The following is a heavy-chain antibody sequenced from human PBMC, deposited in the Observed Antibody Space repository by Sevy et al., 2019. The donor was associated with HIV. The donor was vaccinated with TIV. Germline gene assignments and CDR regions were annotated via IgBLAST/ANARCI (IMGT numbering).Heavy chain of an antibody. V-gene: IGHV3-48*03. CDR1: RFTFSRYE. Sequence: GSLRLSCSASRFTFSRYEMNWVRQAPGKGLEWIAFISSSGSNIYYADSVKGRFAISRDNARNSLFLQMNSLRVEDTAVYYCARTILGYYFDYWGQGALVTVSS. J-gene: IGHJ4*02. CDR2: ISSSGSNI. CDR3: ARTILGYYFDY. D-gene: IGHD3-3*01.